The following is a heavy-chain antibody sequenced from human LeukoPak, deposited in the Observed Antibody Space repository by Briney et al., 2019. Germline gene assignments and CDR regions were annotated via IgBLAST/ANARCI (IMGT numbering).Heavy chain of an antibody. V-gene: IGHV3-23*01. CDR3: AKDQSQNIMILGFGY. D-gene: IGHD3-16*01. J-gene: IGHJ4*02. Sequence: GGTLRLSCAASGFTFSNYAMSWVRQAPGKGLEWVSAISGGGGRTYYADSVKGRFTISRDSSKNTLYLLMNSLRAEDTAVYYCAKDQSQNIMILGFGYWGQGTLVTVSS. CDR1: GFTFSNYA. CDR2: ISGGGGRT.